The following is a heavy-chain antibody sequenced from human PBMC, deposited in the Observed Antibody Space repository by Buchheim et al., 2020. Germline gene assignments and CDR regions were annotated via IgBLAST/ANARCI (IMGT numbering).Heavy chain of an antibody. J-gene: IGHJ4*02. CDR2: INHSGST. Sequence: QVQLQQWGAGLLKPSETLSLTCAVYGGSFSGYYWSWIRQPPGKGLEWIGEINHSGSTNYNPSLKSRVTISVDTSKNQFSLKLSSVTAADTAVYYCVRGPGGGGYYYLPYYFDYWGQGTL. CDR1: GGSFSGYY. CDR3: VRGPGGGGYYYLPYYFDY. D-gene: IGHD3-22*01. V-gene: IGHV4-34*01.